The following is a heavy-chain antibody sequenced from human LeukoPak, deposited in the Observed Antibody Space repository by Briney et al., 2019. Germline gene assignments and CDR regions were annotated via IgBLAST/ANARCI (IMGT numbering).Heavy chain of an antibody. V-gene: IGHV3-66*01. J-gene: IGHJ4*02. CDR1: GLTVSTNY. CDR2: IYSGDNT. D-gene: IGHD3-16*01. CDR3: ARSPGGYGGKPYYFDS. Sequence: GGSLRLSCAASGLTVSTNYVSWVRQAPGKGLEWVSVIYSGDNTCYADSVKGRFTISRDNSKNTLYLQMSSLRAEDTAVYYCARSPGGYGGKPYYFDSWGQGTLVTVSS.